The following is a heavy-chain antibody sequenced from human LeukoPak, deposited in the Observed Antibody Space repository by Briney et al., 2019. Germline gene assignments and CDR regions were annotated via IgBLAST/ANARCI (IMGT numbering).Heavy chain of an antibody. Sequence: GGSLRLSCAASGFTLSDYYMSWIRQAPGKGLEWVSYISSSGSTIYYADSVKGRFTISRDNAKNSLYLQMNSLRAEDTAVYYCARARDDKYMDVWGKGTTVTVSS. CDR2: ISSSGSTI. J-gene: IGHJ6*03. V-gene: IGHV3-11*01. D-gene: IGHD3-9*01. CDR1: GFTLSDYY. CDR3: ARARDDKYMDV.